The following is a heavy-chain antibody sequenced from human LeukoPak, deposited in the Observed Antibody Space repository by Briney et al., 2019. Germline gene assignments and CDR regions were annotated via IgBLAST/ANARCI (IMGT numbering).Heavy chain of an antibody. J-gene: IGHJ6*03. CDR2: IKPNSGGT. CDR1: GYTFTGYY. CDR3: ARDRWYSSSSYYYYYMDV. V-gene: IGHV1-2*02. Sequence: ASVKVSCKASGYTFTGYYMHWVRQAPGQGLEWMGWIKPNSGGTNYAQKFQGRVTMTRDTSISTAYMELSRLRSDDTAVYYCARDRWYSSSSYYYYYMDVWGKGTTVTVSS. D-gene: IGHD6-6*01.